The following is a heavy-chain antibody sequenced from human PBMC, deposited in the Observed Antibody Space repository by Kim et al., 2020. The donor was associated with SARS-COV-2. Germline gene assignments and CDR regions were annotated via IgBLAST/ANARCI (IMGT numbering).Heavy chain of an antibody. J-gene: IGHJ6*02. CDR1: GYTFTSYG. CDR3: ATQGENWDAHYYYYYGMDV. CDR2: ISAYNGNT. V-gene: IGHV1-18*04. Sequence: ASVKVSCKASGYTFTSYGISWVRQAPGQGLEWMGWISAYNGNTNYAQKLQGRVTMTTDTSTSTAYMELRSLRSDDTAVYYCATQGENWDAHYYYYYGMDVWGQGTTVTVSS. D-gene: IGHD1-1*01.